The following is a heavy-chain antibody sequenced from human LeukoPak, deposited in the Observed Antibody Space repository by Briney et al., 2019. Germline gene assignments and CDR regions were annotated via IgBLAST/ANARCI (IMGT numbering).Heavy chain of an antibody. CDR2: MYYSGST. Sequence: SETLSLTCTVSGGSTGSYYWSWIRQPPGKGLEWIGYMYYSGSTNYNPSLKSRVTITVDTSKNQFSPKLSSVTAADTAVYYCARNRWMDVWGQGTTVTVSS. CDR1: GGSTGSYY. J-gene: IGHJ6*02. D-gene: IGHD3-16*02. V-gene: IGHV4-59*01. CDR3: ARNRWMDV.